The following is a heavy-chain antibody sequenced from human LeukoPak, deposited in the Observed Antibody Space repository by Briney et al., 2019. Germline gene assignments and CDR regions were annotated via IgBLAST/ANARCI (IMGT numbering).Heavy chain of an antibody. Sequence: PGGSLRLSCAASGFTFNTYAMSWVRQAPGRGLEWVSGISVGSVSTKYADSVQGQFTISRDSSKNTLSLQMNSLRAEDTAVYYCAKRSYDPWYYFDYWGQGTLVTVSS. J-gene: IGHJ4*02. CDR3: AKRSYDPWYYFDY. D-gene: IGHD3-16*01. CDR2: ISVGSVST. CDR1: GFTFNTYA. V-gene: IGHV3-23*01.